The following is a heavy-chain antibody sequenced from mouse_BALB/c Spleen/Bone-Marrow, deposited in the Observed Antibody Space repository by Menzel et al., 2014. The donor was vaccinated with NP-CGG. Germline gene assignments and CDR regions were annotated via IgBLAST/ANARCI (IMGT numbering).Heavy chain of an antibody. J-gene: IGHJ2*01. CDR3: ARREYYGSSYLYFDY. CDR1: GYTFTSYW. CDR2: IDPSDSYT. V-gene: IGHV1-69*02. Sequence: VQVVESGAELVKPGASVKLSCKASGYTFTSYWMHWGKQRPGQGLEWIGEIDPSDSYTDYNQKFKGKATLTVDKSSSTAYMQLSSLTSEDSAVYYCARREYYGSSYLYFDYWGQGTTLTVSS. D-gene: IGHD1-1*01.